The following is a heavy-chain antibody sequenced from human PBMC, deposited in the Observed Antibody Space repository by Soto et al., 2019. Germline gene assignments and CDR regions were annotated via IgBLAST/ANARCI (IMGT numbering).Heavy chain of an antibody. J-gene: IGHJ6*02. V-gene: IGHV1-3*01. CDR2: INAGNGNT. CDR1: GYTFTSYA. D-gene: IGHD3-10*01. CDR3: ARAEYRGAMARDYYYYGMDV. Sequence: ASVKVSCTASGYTFTSYAMHWVRQAPGQRLEWMGWINAGNGNTKYSQKFQGRVTITRDTSASTAYMELSSLRSEDTAVYYCARAEYRGAMARDYYYYGMDVWGQGTTVTVSS.